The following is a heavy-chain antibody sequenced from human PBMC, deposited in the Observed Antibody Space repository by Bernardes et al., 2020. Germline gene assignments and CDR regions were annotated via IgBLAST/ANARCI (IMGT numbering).Heavy chain of an antibody. CDR2: INKDGSAK. J-gene: IGHJ4*02. CDR1: GFSFGDFW. CDR3: ARAVGLAS. V-gene: IGHV3-7*01. Sequence: GGSLRLSCAASGFSFGDFWMTWARQSPGKGLEWVANINKDGSAKYYVDSVKGRFTISRDNAKNSLSLQMNTLRAEDTAVYFCARAVGLASWGQGTLVTVSS.